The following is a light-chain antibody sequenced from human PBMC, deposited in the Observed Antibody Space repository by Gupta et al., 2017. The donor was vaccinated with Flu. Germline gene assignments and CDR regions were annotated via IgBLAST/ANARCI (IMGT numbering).Light chain of an antibody. V-gene: IGLV2-14*03. CDR2: DVT. J-gene: IGLJ2*01. CDR1: SSEVGDYEY. Sequence: QSALTQPASVSGSPGQSITISCTATSSEVGDYEYVSWYQQHPGKAPKLMIYDVTKRPAGVSGRFSGSKSETTASLTISVHHPEDEADYCCSSYTGTTNIFGGGTKLTVL. CDR3: SSYTGTTNI.